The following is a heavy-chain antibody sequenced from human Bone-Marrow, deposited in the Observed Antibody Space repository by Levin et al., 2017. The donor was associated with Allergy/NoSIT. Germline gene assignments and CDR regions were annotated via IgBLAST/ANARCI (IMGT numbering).Heavy chain of an antibody. J-gene: IGHJ4*02. V-gene: IGHV4-59*01. Sequence: SQTLSLTCTVSGGSISSYYWSWIRQPPGKGLEWIGYIYYSGSTNYNPSLKSRVTISVDTSKNQVSLKLSSVTAADTAVYYCARGEGAIFSSYVVRFDYWGQGTLVTVSS. CDR1: GGSISSYY. D-gene: IGHD2-2*01. CDR2: IYYSGST. CDR3: ARGEGAIFSSYVVRFDY.